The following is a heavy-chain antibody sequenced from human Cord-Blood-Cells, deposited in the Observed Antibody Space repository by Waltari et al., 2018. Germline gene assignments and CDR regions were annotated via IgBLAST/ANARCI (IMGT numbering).Heavy chain of an antibody. V-gene: IGHV3-13*01. CDR2: IVTAGDT. J-gene: IGHJ4*02. D-gene: IGHD6-19*01. CDR3: ARGSSNDY. Sequence: EVQLVESGGGLVQPGGSLRLSCAASGFTFSSYDMHWGRQATGKGLGWVSAIVTAGDTYYPGSVKGRFTISRENAKNSLYLQMNSLRAGDTAVYYCARGSSNDYWGQGTLVTVSS. CDR1: GFTFSSYD.